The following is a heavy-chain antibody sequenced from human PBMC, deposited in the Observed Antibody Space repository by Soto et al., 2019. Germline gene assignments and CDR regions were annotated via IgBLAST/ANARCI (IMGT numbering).Heavy chain of an antibody. CDR2: IWYDGSNK. Sequence: PGGSLRLSCAASGFTFSSYGMHWVRQAPGKGLEWVAVIWYDGSNKYYADSVKGRFTTSRDNSKNTLYLQMNSLRAEDTAVYYCARDRRIVGAIDYWGQGTLVTVSS. J-gene: IGHJ4*02. CDR3: ARDRRIVGAIDY. V-gene: IGHV3-33*01. D-gene: IGHD1-26*01. CDR1: GFTFSSYG.